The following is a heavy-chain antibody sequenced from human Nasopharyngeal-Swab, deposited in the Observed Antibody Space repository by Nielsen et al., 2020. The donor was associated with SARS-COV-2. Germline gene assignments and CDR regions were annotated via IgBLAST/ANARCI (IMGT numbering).Heavy chain of an antibody. D-gene: IGHD2-21*01. CDR1: GFTFSSYN. Sequence: GESLKISCAASGFTFSSYNMNWVRQAPGKGLEWVSSISSSSSYIYYADSVKGRFTISRDNAKNSLYLQMSSLRAEDTAVYFCARGGGIATPHYYYAMDVWGQGTTVTVSS. CDR2: ISSSSSYI. J-gene: IGHJ6*02. V-gene: IGHV3-21*04. CDR3: ARGGGIATPHYYYAMDV.